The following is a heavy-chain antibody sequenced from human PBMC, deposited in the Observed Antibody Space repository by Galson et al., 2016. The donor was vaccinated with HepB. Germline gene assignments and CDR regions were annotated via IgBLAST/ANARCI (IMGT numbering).Heavy chain of an antibody. CDR1: ESSFNKYA. CDR3: AKVDLPADAFDWLDP. CDR2: ISFDGGTK. J-gene: IGHJ5*02. V-gene: IGHV3-30*01. Sequence: SLRLSCAASESSFNKYAMHWVRQAPGKGLEWVAVISFDGGTKYYADSVKGRFIISRDNFKNMVYLQMNSLRTEDTAVYYCAKVDLPADAFDWLDPWGQGTLVTVSS. D-gene: IGHD2-2*01.